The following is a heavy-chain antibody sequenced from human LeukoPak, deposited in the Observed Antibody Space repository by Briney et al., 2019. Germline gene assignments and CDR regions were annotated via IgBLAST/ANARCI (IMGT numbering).Heavy chain of an antibody. CDR3: AREGPFLESMAAAGDFDY. V-gene: IGHV3-21*01. Sequence: GGSLRLSCAASGFTFSSYSMNWVRQAPGKGLEWVSSISSSSSYIYYADSVKGRFTISRDNAKNSLYLQMNSLRAEDTAVYYCAREGPFLESMAAAGDFDYWGQGTLVTVSS. D-gene: IGHD6-13*01. CDR1: GFTFSSYS. CDR2: ISSSSSYI. J-gene: IGHJ4*02.